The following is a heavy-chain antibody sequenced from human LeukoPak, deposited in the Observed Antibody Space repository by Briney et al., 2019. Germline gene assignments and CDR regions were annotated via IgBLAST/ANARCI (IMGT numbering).Heavy chain of an antibody. CDR1: GYSFTSYD. J-gene: IGHJ4*02. CDR2: MNSKSGNA. CDR3: ARGPTGQEVDF. V-gene: IGHV1-8*01. Sequence: ASVKVSRKTSGYSFTSYDMNWVRQAAGQGLEWMGWMNSKSGNAGYAQKFQGRVTMTRDTSISTAYMELSSLRSEDTAVYYCARGPTGQEVDFWGQGTLVTVSS.